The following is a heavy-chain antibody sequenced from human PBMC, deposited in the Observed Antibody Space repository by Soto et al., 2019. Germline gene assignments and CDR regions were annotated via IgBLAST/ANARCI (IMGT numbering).Heavy chain of an antibody. CDR3: AKTGLSYDGDRYYFDY. Sequence: GGSLRLSCAASGFTFSSYAMTWVRQAPGKGLEWVSVISDSGGKTDYADSVKGRYTISRDNSKNTLYLKMNSLRAEDTAVYYCAKTGLSYDGDRYYFDYWGQGTLVTVSS. D-gene: IGHD4-17*01. V-gene: IGHV3-23*01. CDR2: ISDSGGKT. J-gene: IGHJ4*02. CDR1: GFTFSSYA.